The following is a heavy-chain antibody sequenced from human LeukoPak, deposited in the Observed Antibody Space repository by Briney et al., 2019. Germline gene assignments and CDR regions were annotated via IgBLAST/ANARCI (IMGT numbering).Heavy chain of an antibody. CDR3: ARRGSSWYDSTRMYYFDY. CDR2: IKQDGSET. Sequence: AGGSLRLSCAASGFTFSSYWMSWVRQAPGKGLEWVANIKQDGSETDYVDSVKGRFTVSRDNAKNSLYLHMNSLRAEDTAVYYCARRGSSWYDSTRMYYFDYWGQGTLVTVSS. CDR1: GFTFSSYW. D-gene: IGHD6-13*01. V-gene: IGHV3-7*01. J-gene: IGHJ4*02.